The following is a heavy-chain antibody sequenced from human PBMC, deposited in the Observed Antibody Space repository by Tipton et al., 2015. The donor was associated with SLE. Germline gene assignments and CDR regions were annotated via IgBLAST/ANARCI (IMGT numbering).Heavy chain of an antibody. CDR1: GGSISSSSYY. D-gene: IGHD6-19*01. CDR2: IYYSGST. J-gene: IGHJ3*02. CDR3: ASIQWRGNAFDI. V-gene: IGHV4-39*07. Sequence: TLSLTCTVSGGSISSSSYYWGWIRQPPGKGLEWIGSIYYSGSTYYNPSLKSRVTISVDKSKNQFSLKLSSVTAADTAVYYCASIQWRGNAFDIWGQGTMVTVSS.